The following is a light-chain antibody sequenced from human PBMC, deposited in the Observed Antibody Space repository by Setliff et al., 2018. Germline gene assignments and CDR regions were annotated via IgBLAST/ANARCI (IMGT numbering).Light chain of an antibody. CDR2: DVT. CDR3: CSYAGSSTDV. V-gene: IGLV2-11*01. CDR1: SSDVGGYNY. Sequence: QSVLTQPRSVSGSPGQSVTISCTGTSSDVGGYNYVSWYQQHPGKAPKLMIYDVTKWPSGVSNRFSGSKSGNTASLTISGLQAEDEADYYCCSYAGSSTDVFGTGTKVTVL. J-gene: IGLJ1*01.